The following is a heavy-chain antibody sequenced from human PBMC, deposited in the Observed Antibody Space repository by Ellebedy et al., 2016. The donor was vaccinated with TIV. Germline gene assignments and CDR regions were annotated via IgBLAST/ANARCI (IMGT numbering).Heavy chain of an antibody. J-gene: IGHJ4*02. CDR1: GYAFDRYI. Sequence: GESLKISCKASGYAFDRYIISWVRQAPGQGLEWMGWISAYTGDTNYAQKFRDRVTLTTDTSTSTAYMDLRSLTSDDTAVYYCARDMVQGMVARYLWFDYWGQGTLVTVSS. V-gene: IGHV1-18*01. CDR3: ARDMVQGMVARYLWFDY. CDR2: ISAYTGDT. D-gene: IGHD1-26*01.